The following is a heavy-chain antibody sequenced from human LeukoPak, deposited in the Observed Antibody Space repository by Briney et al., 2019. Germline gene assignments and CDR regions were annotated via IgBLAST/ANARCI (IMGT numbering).Heavy chain of an antibody. J-gene: IGHJ4*02. CDR3: AKPGVRGVLNEYYFDY. D-gene: IGHD3-10*01. V-gene: IGHV3-21*01. Sequence: GGSLRLSCAASGFTFSSYSMNWVRQAPGKGLEWVSSISSSSSYIYYADSVKGRFTISRDNSKNTLYLQMNSLRAQDTAVYYCAKPGVRGVLNEYYFDYWGQGTLVTVSS. CDR1: GFTFSSYS. CDR2: ISSSSSYI.